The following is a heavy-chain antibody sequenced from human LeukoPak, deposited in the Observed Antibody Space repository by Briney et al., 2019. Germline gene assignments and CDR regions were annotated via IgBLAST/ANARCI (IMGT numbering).Heavy chain of an antibody. CDR2: IYYSGST. Sequence: PSETLSLTYTVSGGSISAYYWTWIRQPPGKGLEWIAYIYYSGSTNYNPSPKSRVTISVDTSKNQFSLKVNSVTAADTAVYYCARHDMDVAGGGLDYFDYWGQGTLVTVSS. J-gene: IGHJ4*02. CDR3: ARHDMDVAGGGLDYFDY. V-gene: IGHV4-59*08. CDR1: GGSISAYY. D-gene: IGHD1-26*01.